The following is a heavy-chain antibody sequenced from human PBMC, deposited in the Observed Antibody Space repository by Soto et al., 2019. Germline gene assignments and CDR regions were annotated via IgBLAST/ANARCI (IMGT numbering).Heavy chain of an antibody. D-gene: IGHD2-2*01. J-gene: IGHJ6*02. CDR2: ISAYNGNT. CDR3: ARLGLYCSNTSCYPSYYYYYGMDV. Sequence: ASVKVSCKASGYTFTSYGMSWVRQAPGQGLEWMGWISAYNGNTNYAQKLQGRVTMTTDTSTSTAYMELRSLRSDDTAVYYCARLGLYCSNTSCYPSYYYYYGMDVWGQGTTVTVSS. V-gene: IGHV1-18*01. CDR1: GYTFTSYG.